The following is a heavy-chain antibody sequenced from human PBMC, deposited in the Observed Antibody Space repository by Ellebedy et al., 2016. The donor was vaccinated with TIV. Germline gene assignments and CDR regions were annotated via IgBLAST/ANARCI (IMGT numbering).Heavy chain of an antibody. D-gene: IGHD3-10*01. CDR1: GGAISGYY. J-gene: IGHJ4*02. V-gene: IGHV4-59*08. CDR2: VYYTGNI. Sequence: MPSETLSLTCSVSGGAISGYYLRWIWQPPGKGLDWLGYVYYTGNINYNPSLKSRVTMSLTTSKNQFSLKLNSVTVADTAVYYCATLTRFGEFPFDYWGQGTQVTVSS. CDR3: ATLTRFGEFPFDY.